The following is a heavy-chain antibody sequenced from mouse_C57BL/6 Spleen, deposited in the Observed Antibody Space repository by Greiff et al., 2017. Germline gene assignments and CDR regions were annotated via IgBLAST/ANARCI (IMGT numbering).Heavy chain of an antibody. V-gene: IGHV1-69*01. CDR3: AKTQTGSYYFDY. J-gene: IGHJ2*01. CDR2: IDPSDSYT. D-gene: IGHD4-1*01. Sequence: QVQLQQPGAELVMPGASVKLSCKASGYTFTSYWMHWVKQRPGQGLEWIGEIDPSDSYTNYNQKFKGKSTLTVDKSSSTAYMQLSSLTSEDSAVXYCAKTQTGSYYFDYWGKGTTLTVSS. CDR1: GYTFTSYW.